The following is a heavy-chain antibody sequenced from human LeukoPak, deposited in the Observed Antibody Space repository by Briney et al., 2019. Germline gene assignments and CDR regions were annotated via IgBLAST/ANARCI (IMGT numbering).Heavy chain of an antibody. D-gene: IGHD2/OR15-2a*01. Sequence: GGSLRLSCAASGFTFSNYNMNWVRQAPGKGLEWVSSISYSSTNIYYADSVKGRFTISRDNAKKSLYLQMNSLRAEDTAVYYCAMSFRYYYYMDVWGKGTTVTISS. CDR3: AMSFRYYYYMDV. V-gene: IGHV3-21*01. J-gene: IGHJ6*03. CDR2: ISYSSTNI. CDR1: GFTFSNYN.